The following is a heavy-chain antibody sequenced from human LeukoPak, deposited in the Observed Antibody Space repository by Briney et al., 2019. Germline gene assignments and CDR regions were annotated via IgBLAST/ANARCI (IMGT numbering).Heavy chain of an antibody. CDR3: ARYVLLWFGELSGEAFDI. J-gene: IGHJ3*02. CDR1: GGSISNYY. V-gene: IGHV4-4*07. CDR2: IYTSGTT. Sequence: SETLSLTCTVSGGSISNYYWSWIRQPAGKGLEWIGRIYTSGTTHYNPSLKSRVTMPVDTSKNQFSLKLSSVTAADTAVYYCARYVLLWFGELSGEAFDIWGQGTMVTVSS. D-gene: IGHD3-10*01.